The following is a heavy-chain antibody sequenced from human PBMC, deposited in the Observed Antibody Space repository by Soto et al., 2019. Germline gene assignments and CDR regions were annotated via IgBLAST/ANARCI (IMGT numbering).Heavy chain of an antibody. CDR3: ARGPGYTKLDP. J-gene: IGHJ5*02. CDR2: INPSGGST. V-gene: IGHV1-46*03. Sequence: GASVKVSCKASGYAFTSYKMHWVRQAPGQGLEWMGVINPSGGSTNYAQKFQGRVSRTWDTSTSTVYIELSSLRSEDTAVYYCARGPGYTKLDPWGQGTLVTVSS. CDR1: GYAFTSYK. D-gene: IGHD5-18*01.